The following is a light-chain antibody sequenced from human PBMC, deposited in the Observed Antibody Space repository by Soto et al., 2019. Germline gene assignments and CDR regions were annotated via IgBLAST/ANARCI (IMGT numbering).Light chain of an antibody. CDR3: NSYTTSSTYV. V-gene: IGLV2-14*01. Sequence: QSVLTQPASVSGSPGQSITISCTGTSSDVGSYNRASWYQQPPGTAPKLIIYEVRNRPSGVSNRFSGSKSGNTAYLTISGLQAEDEADYFCNSYTTSSTYVFGTGTKLTVL. CDR2: EVR. J-gene: IGLJ1*01. CDR1: SSDVGSYNR.